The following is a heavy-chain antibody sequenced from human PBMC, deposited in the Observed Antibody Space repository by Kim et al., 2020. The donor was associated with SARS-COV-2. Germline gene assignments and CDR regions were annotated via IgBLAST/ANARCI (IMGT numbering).Heavy chain of an antibody. CDR3: ARLYCSSTSCYSGAFDI. D-gene: IGHD2-2*01. Sequence: LKSRVTISVGTSKDQFSLKLSSVPAADTAVYYCARLYCSSTSCYSGAFDIWGQGTMVTVSS. J-gene: IGHJ3*02. V-gene: IGHV4-59*08.